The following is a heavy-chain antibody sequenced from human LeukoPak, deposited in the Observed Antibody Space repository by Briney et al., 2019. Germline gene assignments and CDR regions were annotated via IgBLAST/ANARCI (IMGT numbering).Heavy chain of an antibody. CDR3: TRHSGSSDAFDI. CDR2: MRSKANNYAT. V-gene: IGHV3-73*01. CDR1: GFTFSSYA. Sequence: PGRSLRLSCAASGFTFSSYAMHWVRQASGKGLEWVGRMRSKANNYATTYAASVKGRFTISRDDSKNTAYLQMNSLKTEDTAVYYCTRHSGSSDAFDIWGQGTMVTVSS. J-gene: IGHJ3*02. D-gene: IGHD1-26*01.